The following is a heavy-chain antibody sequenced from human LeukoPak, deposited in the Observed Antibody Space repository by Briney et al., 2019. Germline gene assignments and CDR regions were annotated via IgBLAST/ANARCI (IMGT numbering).Heavy chain of an antibody. J-gene: IGHJ6*02. Sequence: ASVEVSCKASGGTFSSYGISWVRQAPGQGLEWMGRIIPILRIANYAQKFQGRVTITADKSTSTAYMELSSLRSEDTAVYYCARDYFEQQLVPPYYYYSMVVWGQGTTVTVSS. CDR1: GGTFSSYG. V-gene: IGHV1-69*04. CDR2: IIPILRIA. CDR3: ARDYFEQQLVPPYYYYSMVV. D-gene: IGHD6-13*01.